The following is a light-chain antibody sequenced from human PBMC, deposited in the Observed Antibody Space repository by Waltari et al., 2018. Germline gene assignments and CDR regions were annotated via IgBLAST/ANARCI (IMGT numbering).Light chain of an antibody. CDR2: ASS. CDR3: QQYYGFPWT. V-gene: IGKV1D-8*02. J-gene: IGKJ1*01. CDR1: QDINTY. Sequence: AIWVTPSPSLVSASTGDRVTISCRVSQDINTYVASYQQKPGKAPDLLIAASSTLQRGVPSRFAGGGSGTDFTITISSLQSEDLAIYYCQQYYGFPWTFGQGTTVEFK.